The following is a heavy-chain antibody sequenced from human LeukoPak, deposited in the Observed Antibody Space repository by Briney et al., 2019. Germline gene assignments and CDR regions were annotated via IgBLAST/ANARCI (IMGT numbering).Heavy chain of an antibody. J-gene: IGHJ3*02. D-gene: IGHD6-13*01. V-gene: IGHV3-23*01. CDR2: ISGSGGST. Sequence: PGGSLRLSCAASGFTFSSYAMSWVRQAPGKGLEWVSAISGSGGSTYYADSVKGRFTISRDNSKNTLYLQMNSLRAEDTAVYYCAKDQGKDPRYSSSWYSPDAFDIWGQGTMVTVSS. CDR1: GFTFSSYA. CDR3: AKDQGKDPRYSSSWYSPDAFDI.